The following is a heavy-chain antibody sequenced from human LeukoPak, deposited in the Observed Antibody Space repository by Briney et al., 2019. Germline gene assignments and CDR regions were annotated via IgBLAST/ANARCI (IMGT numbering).Heavy chain of an antibody. CDR3: ARGIAAAGIRWFDP. Sequence: SETLSLTCTVSGGSISSHYWSWIRQPPGKGLEWIGYIYYSGSTNYNPSLKSRVTISVDTSKNQFSLKLSSVTAADTAVYYCARGIAAAGIRWFDPWGQETLVTVSS. D-gene: IGHD6-13*01. J-gene: IGHJ5*02. V-gene: IGHV4-59*11. CDR2: IYYSGST. CDR1: GGSISSHY.